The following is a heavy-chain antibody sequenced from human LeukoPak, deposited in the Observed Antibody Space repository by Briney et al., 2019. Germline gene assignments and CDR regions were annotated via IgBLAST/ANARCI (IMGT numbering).Heavy chain of an antibody. V-gene: IGHV4-30-2*01. Sequence: PSQTLSLTCAVSGGSISSGGYSWSWLRQPPGTGLEWIGYIYHSGSTYYNPSLKSRVTISVDRSKNQFSLKLSSVTAADTAVYYCATRSVSTVVTHDAFDIWGQGTMVTVSS. CDR1: GGSISSGGYS. J-gene: IGHJ3*02. D-gene: IGHD4-23*01. CDR3: ATRSVSTVVTHDAFDI. CDR2: IYHSGST.